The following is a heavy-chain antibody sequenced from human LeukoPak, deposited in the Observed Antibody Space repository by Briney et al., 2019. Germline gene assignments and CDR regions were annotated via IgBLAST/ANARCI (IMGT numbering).Heavy chain of an antibody. V-gene: IGHV4-31*03. J-gene: IGHJ4*02. Sequence: PSQTLSLTCIVSGGSISSGDFYWNWIRQHPGKGLEWIGFIYYSGSTFYNPSLKSRVTISVDTSKNQFSLKLSSVTAADTAMYYCARRTSGAQFDYWGQGTLVTVSS. CDR3: ARRTSGAQFDY. D-gene: IGHD2-2*01. CDR1: GGSISSGDFY. CDR2: IYYSGST.